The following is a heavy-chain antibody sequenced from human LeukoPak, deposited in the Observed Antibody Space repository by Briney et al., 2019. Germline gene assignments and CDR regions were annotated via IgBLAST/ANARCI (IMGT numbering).Heavy chain of an antibody. CDR3: AKDDYGDYVPYFDY. D-gene: IGHD4-17*01. Sequence: GGSLRLSCAASGFTFSSYAMSWVRQAPGKGLEWVSAISGSGGSTYYADSVKGRFNISRGNSKNTLYLQMNSLRAEDTAVYYCAKDDYGDYVPYFDYWGQGTLVTVSS. CDR1: GFTFSSYA. CDR2: ISGSGGST. V-gene: IGHV3-23*01. J-gene: IGHJ4*02.